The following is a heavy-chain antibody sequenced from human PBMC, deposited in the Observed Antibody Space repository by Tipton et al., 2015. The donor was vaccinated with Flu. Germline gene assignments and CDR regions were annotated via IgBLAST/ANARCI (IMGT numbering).Heavy chain of an antibody. V-gene: IGHV4-34*01. CDR3: ARPRSTVTSFRHLYYGLDV. D-gene: IGHD4-17*01. Sequence: TLSLTCSVSGGSVNSYYWSWIRQPAGKGLEWVAEINHSGTSNTNPSLKSRVTMSVDTSMNQFSLKLRSVTAADTAVYYCARPRSTVTSFRHLYYGLDVWGLGTTVTVSS. CDR1: GGSVNSYY. CDR2: INHSGTS. J-gene: IGHJ6*02.